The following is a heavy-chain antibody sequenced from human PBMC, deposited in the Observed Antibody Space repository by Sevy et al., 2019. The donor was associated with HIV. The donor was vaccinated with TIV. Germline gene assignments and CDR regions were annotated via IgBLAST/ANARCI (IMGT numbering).Heavy chain of an antibody. CDR2: IKSESDGGTT. V-gene: IGHV3-15*01. CDR1: GFTFSSYA. CDR3: TARNFDF. J-gene: IGHJ4*02. Sequence: GGSLRLSCAASGFTFSSYAMSWVRQAPGKGLEWVGHIKSESDGGTTDFATPVNGRFIISRDDSKNTLYLQMNSLKTGDTALYYCTARNFDFWGRGTLVTVSS.